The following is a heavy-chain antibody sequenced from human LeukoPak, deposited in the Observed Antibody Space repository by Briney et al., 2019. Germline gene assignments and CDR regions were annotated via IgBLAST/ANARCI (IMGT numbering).Heavy chain of an antibody. V-gene: IGHV4-34*01. CDR1: GGSFSGYY. CDR3: ARVRGYGGWFDP. CDR2: INHSGST. J-gene: IGHJ5*02. Sequence: SETLSLTCAVYGGSFSGYYWSWIRQPPGKGLEWIGAINHSGSTNYNPSLKSRVTISVDTSKNQFSLKLSSVTAADTAVYYCARVRGYGGWFDPWGQGTLVTVSS. D-gene: IGHD2-15*01.